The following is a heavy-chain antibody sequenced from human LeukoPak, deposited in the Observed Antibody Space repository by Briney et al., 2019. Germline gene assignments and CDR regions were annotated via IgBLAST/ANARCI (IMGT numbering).Heavy chain of an antibody. CDR1: GVSISSSYSY. Sequence: PSETLSLTCTVSGVSISSSYSYWGWIRRPPGMGLEWIGSIYYTGNTYYNASLKSQVSISIDTSKNQFSLKLTSVTAADTAVYYCARQTGSGLFILPGGQGTLVTVSS. J-gene: IGHJ4*02. CDR3: ARQTGSGLFILP. V-gene: IGHV4-39*01. CDR2: IYYTGNT. D-gene: IGHD3/OR15-3a*01.